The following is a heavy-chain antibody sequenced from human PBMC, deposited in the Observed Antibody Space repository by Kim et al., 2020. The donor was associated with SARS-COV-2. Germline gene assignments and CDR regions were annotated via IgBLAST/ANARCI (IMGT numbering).Heavy chain of an antibody. Sequence: GGSLRLSCAASGFTFSTYAMSWVRQAPGKGLEWVSSFSGSGGSTYYADSVKGRFTISRDNSKNTLYLEMNSLRAEDTAVYYCGKFTSSWRGPFDYWGPGTLVTVSS. CDR2: FSGSGGST. CDR1: GFTFSTYA. V-gene: IGHV3-23*01. D-gene: IGHD6-13*01. CDR3: GKFTSSWRGPFDY. J-gene: IGHJ4*02.